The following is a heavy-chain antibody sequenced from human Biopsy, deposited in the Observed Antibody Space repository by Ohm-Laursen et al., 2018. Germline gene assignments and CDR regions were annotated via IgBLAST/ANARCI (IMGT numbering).Heavy chain of an antibody. V-gene: IGHV1-46*01. Sequence: SVKVSCKASGYSFTSYYMHWVRQAPGQGLEWMGMINPSGSTTSYPQIFQGRVTMTRDTSKSTVYMELSSLRSADTAVYFCARNTGWYGDLYYFDYWGQGTLVAVSS. CDR1: GYSFTSYY. CDR3: ARNTGWYGDLYYFDY. CDR2: INPSGSTT. D-gene: IGHD6-19*01. J-gene: IGHJ4*02.